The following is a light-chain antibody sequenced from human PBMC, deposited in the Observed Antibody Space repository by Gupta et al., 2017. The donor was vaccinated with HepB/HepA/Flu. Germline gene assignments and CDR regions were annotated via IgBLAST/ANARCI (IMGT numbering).Light chain of an antibody. CDR3: GSYAGSSTPGV. Sequence: QSALTQPPPVSASPRQSLTISSTGTSTDVGSYNLVSWYQQHLGKAPKLMIYEVSKRPSGVSKRFSGSKSGNTASLTSSGLQAEDEADYYCGSYAGSSTPGVFGTGTKVTVL. J-gene: IGLJ1*01. V-gene: IGLV2-23*02. CDR2: EVS. CDR1: STDVGSYNL.